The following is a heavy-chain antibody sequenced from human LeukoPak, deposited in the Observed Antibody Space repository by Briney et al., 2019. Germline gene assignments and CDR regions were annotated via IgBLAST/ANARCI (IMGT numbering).Heavy chain of an antibody. D-gene: IGHD6-19*01. J-gene: IGHJ4*02. Sequence: SETLSLTCTVSCGSIDNSHYYWGWIRQPPGEGLEWIASIHYSGSTHYNPSLKSRVTISVDTSKNQFSLKLSSVTAADTAVYYCVRLASGLIDYWGQGTLVTVSS. CDR1: CGSIDNSHYY. CDR2: IHYSGST. CDR3: VRLASGLIDY. V-gene: IGHV4-39*01.